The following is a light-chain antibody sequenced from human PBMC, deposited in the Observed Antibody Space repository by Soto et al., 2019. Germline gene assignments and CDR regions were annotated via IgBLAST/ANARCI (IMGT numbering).Light chain of an antibody. J-gene: IGKJ3*01. CDR3: QQYGSSSGT. Sequence: DIMLTQSPGTLSLSPGERATLSCRAIQSVGSSYLAWYQQKPGQAPRLLIYGASSRATGIPDRFSGSGSGTDFTLTISRLEPEDFAVYYCQQYGSSSGTFGPGTKVDIK. CDR1: QSVGSSY. V-gene: IGKV3-20*01. CDR2: GAS.